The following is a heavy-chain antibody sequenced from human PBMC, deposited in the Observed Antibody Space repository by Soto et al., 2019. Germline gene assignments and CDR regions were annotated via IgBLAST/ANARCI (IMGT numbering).Heavy chain of an antibody. V-gene: IGHV3-30*18. D-gene: IGHD2-21*02. CDR1: GFTFNTYG. Sequence: QVQLVESGGGVVQPGRSLRLSCAAYGFTFNTYGMHWIRQAPGKGLEWVAVISDDGTNKYYADSVKGRFTISRDNSKNTLYLQMNSLRTEDTAVYYCAKDRKGGTDCLVYWGQGTLVTVSS. CDR3: AKDRKGGTDCLVY. J-gene: IGHJ4*02. CDR2: ISDDGTNK.